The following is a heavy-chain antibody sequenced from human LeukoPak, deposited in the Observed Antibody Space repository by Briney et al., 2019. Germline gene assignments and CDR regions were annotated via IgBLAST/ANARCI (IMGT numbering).Heavy chain of an antibody. CDR1: GDSFTNYW. CDR2: IYPGDSDT. D-gene: IGHD2-21*02. V-gene: IGHV5-51*01. CDR3: ARRSGGDSSRKFDY. J-gene: IGHJ4*02. Sequence: GESLKISCKGSGDSFTNYWIAWVRQMPRKGLEWMGIIYPGDSDTRYSPSFQGQVTISADKSISTAYLQWGSLKASDTAMYYCARRSGGDSSRKFDYWGQGSLVTVSS.